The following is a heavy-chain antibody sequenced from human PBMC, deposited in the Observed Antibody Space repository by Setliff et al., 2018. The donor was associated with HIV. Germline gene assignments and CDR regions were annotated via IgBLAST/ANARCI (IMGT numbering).Heavy chain of an antibody. CDR2: IDPNSGDT. CDR3: ARGGQDYYDSSGYSLDY. V-gene: IGHV1-2*02. D-gene: IGHD3-22*01. CDR1: GYTFTGHY. Sequence: ASVKVSCKASGYTFTGHYLHWVRQAPGQGLEWMGWIDPNSGDTNYAQKFQGRVTITSDTSVSTAYMELSSLRSEDTAVYYCARGGQDYYDSSGYSLDYWGQGTLVTVSS. J-gene: IGHJ4*02.